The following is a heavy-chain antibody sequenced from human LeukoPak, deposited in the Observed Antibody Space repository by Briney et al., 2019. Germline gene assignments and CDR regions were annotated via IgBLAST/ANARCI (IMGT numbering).Heavy chain of an antibody. CDR1: GFTFSSYA. V-gene: IGHV3-48*03. Sequence: GGSLRLSCAASGFTFSSYAMSWVRQAPGKGLEWVSYISDSGSSKYYADSVKGRFTISRDNAKNSMYLQMNSLRAEDTAVYYCVREGYYDSSGYLGVFDYWGQGTLVTVSS. D-gene: IGHD3-22*01. J-gene: IGHJ4*02. CDR3: VREGYYDSSGYLGVFDY. CDR2: ISDSGSSK.